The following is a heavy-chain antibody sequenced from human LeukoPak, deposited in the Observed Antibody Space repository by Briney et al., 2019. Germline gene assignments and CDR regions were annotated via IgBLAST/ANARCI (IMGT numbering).Heavy chain of an antibody. V-gene: IGHV3-74*01. CDR3: AKGSGHIVVVTAYLYFDL. D-gene: IGHD2-21*02. CDR2: ISGDGRGT. CDR1: GFIFTDYW. J-gene: IGHJ2*01. Sequence: GGSLRLSCAASGFIFTDYWMHWVRQGPGKELVWVARISGDGRGTTYADSVKGRFTISRDNAKNSLYLQMNSLRAEDTALYYCAKGSGHIVVVTAYLYFDLWGRGTLVTVSS.